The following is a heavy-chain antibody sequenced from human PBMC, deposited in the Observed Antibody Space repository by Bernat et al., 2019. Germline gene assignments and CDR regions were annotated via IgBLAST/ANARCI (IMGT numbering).Heavy chain of an antibody. CDR1: GFTFSSYW. J-gene: IGHJ6*03. Sequence: EVQLVESGGGLVQPGGSLRLSCAASGFTFSSYWMHWVRQAPGKGLVWVSRINSDGSSTSYADSVKGRSTISRDNAKNTLYLQMNSLRAEDTAVYYCARVSGGPYYYYYMDVWGKGTTVTVSS. CDR3: ARVSGGPYYYYYMDV. CDR2: INSDGSST. V-gene: IGHV3-74*01. D-gene: IGHD3-16*01.